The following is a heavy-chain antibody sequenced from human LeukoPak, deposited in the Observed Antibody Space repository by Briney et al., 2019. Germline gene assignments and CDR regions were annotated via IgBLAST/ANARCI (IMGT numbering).Heavy chain of an antibody. CDR2: ISSNGGST. CDR1: GFTFSSYA. J-gene: IGHJ6*02. V-gene: IGHV3-64*01. Sequence: GGSLRLSCAASGFTFSSYAMHWVRQAPGKGLEYVSAISSNGGSTYYANSVKGRFTISRDNSKNTLYLQMGSLRAEDMAVYYCARENDGYYYYYGMDVWGQGTTVTVSS. CDR3: ARENDGYYYYYGMDV.